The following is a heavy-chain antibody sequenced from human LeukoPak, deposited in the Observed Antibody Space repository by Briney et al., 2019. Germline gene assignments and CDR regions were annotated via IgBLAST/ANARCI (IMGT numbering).Heavy chain of an antibody. Sequence: SETLSLTCAVYGGSFSGYYWSWIRQPPGKGLEWIGEINHSGSTNYNPSLKSRVTISVDTSKNQFSLKLSSVTAADTAVYYCASGFRYGHYWGQGTLVTVSS. CDR3: ASGFRYGHY. CDR1: GGSFSGYY. CDR2: INHSGST. V-gene: IGHV4-34*01. J-gene: IGHJ4*02. D-gene: IGHD3-9*01.